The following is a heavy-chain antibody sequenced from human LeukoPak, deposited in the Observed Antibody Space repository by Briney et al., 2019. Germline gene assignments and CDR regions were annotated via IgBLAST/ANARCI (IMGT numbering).Heavy chain of an antibody. CDR3: AKDLQGYTAMIT. D-gene: IGHD5-18*01. J-gene: IGHJ5*02. V-gene: IGHV3-23*01. Sequence: GGSLRLSCAASGFSFSSCAMNWVRQAPGKGLEWVSAISGSGGSTYSSDSVKGWFTISRDNSKNTLYLQMNSLRAEDTAVYYCAKDLQGYTAMITWGQGTLVTVSS. CDR2: ISGSGGST. CDR1: GFSFSSCA.